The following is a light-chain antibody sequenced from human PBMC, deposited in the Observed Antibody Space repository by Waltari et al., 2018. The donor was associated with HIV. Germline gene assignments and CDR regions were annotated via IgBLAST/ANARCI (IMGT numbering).Light chain of an antibody. J-gene: IGKJ1*01. V-gene: IGKV3-20*01. CDR2: GAS. CDR1: QSVSSSY. Sequence: EILLTQSPGTLSLSTGERATLSCRASQSVSSSYLAWYQQKPGQAPRLLIYGASSRATGIPDRFSGSGSGTDFTLTISRLEPEDFAVYYCQQYGRLPRTFGQGTKVEI. CDR3: QQYGRLPRT.